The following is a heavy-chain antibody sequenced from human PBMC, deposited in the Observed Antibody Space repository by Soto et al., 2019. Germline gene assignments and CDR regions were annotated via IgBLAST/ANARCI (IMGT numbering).Heavy chain of an antibody. CDR2: ISYDGSNK. CDR1: GFTFSSYG. V-gene: IGHV3-30*18. CDR3: AKDPSSSTRYLFDY. J-gene: IGHJ4*02. D-gene: IGHD2-2*01. Sequence: GGSLRLSCAASGFTFSSYGMHWVRQAPGKGLEWVAVISYDGSNKYYADSVKGRFTISRDNSKNTLYLQMNSLRAEDTAVYYCAKDPSSSTRYLFDYWGQGTLVTVSS.